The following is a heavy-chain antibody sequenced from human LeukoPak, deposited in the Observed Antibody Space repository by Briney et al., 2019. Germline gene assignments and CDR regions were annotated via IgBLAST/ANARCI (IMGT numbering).Heavy chain of an antibody. J-gene: IGHJ5*02. Sequence: PSDTLSLTCTLSGGSISSLYGSWIRQPPGKGLEWIRSAYYSGSTNYHPSLESPVAISLDPSNNQFSLRLGSVTAADTAVYYCARWRYSSSSGWFDTWGQGTLVTVSS. CDR3: ARWRYSSSSGWFDT. CDR1: GGSISSLY. V-gene: IGHV4-59*08. D-gene: IGHD6-6*01. CDR2: AYYSGST.